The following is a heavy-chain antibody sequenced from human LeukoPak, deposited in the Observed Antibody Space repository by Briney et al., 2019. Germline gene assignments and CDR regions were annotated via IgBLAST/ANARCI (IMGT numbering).Heavy chain of an antibody. D-gene: IGHD2-2*01. J-gene: IGHJ5*02. CDR2: MNPNSGNT. CDR1: GYTFTCYD. Sequence: ASVKVSCKASGYTFTCYDINWVRQATGQGLEWMGWMNPNSGNTGYAQKFQGRVTMTRNTSISTAYMELSSLRSGDTAVYYCARDIVVVPAAAGSWFDPWGQGTLVTVSS. CDR3: ARDIVVVPAAAGSWFDP. V-gene: IGHV1-8*01.